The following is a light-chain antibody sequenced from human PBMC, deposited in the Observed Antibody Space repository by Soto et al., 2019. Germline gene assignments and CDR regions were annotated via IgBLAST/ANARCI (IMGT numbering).Light chain of an antibody. CDR3: QQYSSYPYT. V-gene: IGKV1-5*01. Sequence: DIQMTQSPSTLSASVGDRLTITCRASQSISTWLAWYQQKPGKAPKVLIYDASSLESGVPSRFSGSASGTTFTLTISSLQPDDVATYYCQQYSSYPYTFGQGTKLEIK. J-gene: IGKJ2*01. CDR2: DAS. CDR1: QSISTW.